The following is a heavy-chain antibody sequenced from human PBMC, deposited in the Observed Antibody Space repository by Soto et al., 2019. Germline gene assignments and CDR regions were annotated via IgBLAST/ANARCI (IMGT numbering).Heavy chain of an antibody. J-gene: IGHJ4*02. CDR2: ISSSSTYT. CDR1: GFTFSAYY. D-gene: IGHD1-26*01. Sequence: QVQLVESGGGLVKPGGSPRLSCATSGFTFSAYYMSWVRQAPGKGLEWVSYISSSSTYTNYADSVKGRFTISRDNAKNSLYLQMNSLRAEDTAVYYCAGKQWEPSGNYYFDYWGQGTLVTVSS. V-gene: IGHV3-11*06. CDR3: AGKQWEPSGNYYFDY.